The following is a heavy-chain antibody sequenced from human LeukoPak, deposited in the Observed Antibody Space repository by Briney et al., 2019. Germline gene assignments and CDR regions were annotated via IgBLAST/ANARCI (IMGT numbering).Heavy chain of an antibody. J-gene: IGHJ4*02. CDR3: ARGVPGNVDY. Sequence: PSETLSLTCTVSGGSIRDYYWSWIRQPPGKGLEWIGYIYYSGSTNYSPSLRSRVTMSVDTSNNQLSLKVNSATAADTAVYYCARGVPGNVDYWGQGTLVTVSS. D-gene: IGHD1-1*01. V-gene: IGHV4-59*01. CDR1: GGSIRDYY. CDR2: IYYSGST.